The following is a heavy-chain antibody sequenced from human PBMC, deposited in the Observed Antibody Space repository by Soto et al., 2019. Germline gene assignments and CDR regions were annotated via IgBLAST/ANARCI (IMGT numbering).Heavy chain of an antibody. Sequence: GESLKISCEASGYSFSTYYIAWVRQMPGKGLDFMGIIDPGDSVATYSPSFEGQVTISADKSSNTAYLQWSSLKASDTAMYYCSRHGDYLHGQFAYWGQGTLVPVSS. D-gene: IGHD4-17*01. J-gene: IGHJ4*02. V-gene: IGHV5-51*01. CDR1: GYSFSTYY. CDR3: SRHGDYLHGQFAY. CDR2: IDPGDSVA.